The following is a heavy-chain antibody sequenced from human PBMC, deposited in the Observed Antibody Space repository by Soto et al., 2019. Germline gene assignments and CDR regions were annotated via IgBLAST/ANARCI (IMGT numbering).Heavy chain of an antibody. CDR3: ARNTYGVDAYYYYGMDV. CDR2: IIPIFGTA. Sequence: QVQLVQSGAEGKKPGSSVKVSCKASGGTFSSYAISWVRQAPGQGLEWMGGIIPIFGTANYAQKFQGRVTITADESTSTAYMELSSLRSEDTAVYYCARNTYGVDAYYYYGMDVWGQGTTVTVSS. CDR1: GGTFSSYA. V-gene: IGHV1-69*01. D-gene: IGHD4-17*01. J-gene: IGHJ6*02.